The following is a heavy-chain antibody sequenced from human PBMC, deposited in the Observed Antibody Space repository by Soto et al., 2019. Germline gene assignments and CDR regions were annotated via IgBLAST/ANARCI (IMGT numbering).Heavy chain of an antibody. CDR3: ASLLGSVTTFDY. CDR1: GFTFSSKY. Sequence: VGSLRLSCAASGFTFSSKYMSWVRQAPGKGLEWVATIWPDETDRKYVDSVKGRFTVSRDNAKSSLYLQMNSLRVEDTAMYYCASLLGSVTTFDYWGQGTLVTVSS. D-gene: IGHD1-1*01. CDR2: IWPDETDR. V-gene: IGHV3-7*01. J-gene: IGHJ4*02.